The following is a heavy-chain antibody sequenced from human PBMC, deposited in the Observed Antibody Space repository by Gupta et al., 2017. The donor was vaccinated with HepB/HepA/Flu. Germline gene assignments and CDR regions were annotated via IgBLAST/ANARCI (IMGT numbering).Heavy chain of an antibody. CDR2: INHSGST. J-gene: IGHJ4*02. Sequence: QVQLQQWGAGLLKPSETLSLTCAVYGGSFSGYYWSWIRQPPGKGLEWIGEINHSGSTNYNPSLKSRVTIAVDTSKNQFSLKLSSVTAADTAVYYCARVQGYDYVGGSYRRGHYFDYWGQGTLVTVSS. D-gene: IGHD3-16*02. CDR3: ARVQGYDYVGGSYRRGHYFDY. V-gene: IGHV4-34*01. CDR1: GGSFSGYY.